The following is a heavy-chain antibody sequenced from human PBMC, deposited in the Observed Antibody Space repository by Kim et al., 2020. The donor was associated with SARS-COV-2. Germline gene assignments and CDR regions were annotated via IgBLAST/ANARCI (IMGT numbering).Heavy chain of an antibody. CDR1: GGSISSYY. V-gene: IGHV4-59*08. J-gene: IGHJ4*02. D-gene: IGHD4-17*01. Sequence: SETLSLTCTVSGGSISSYYWSWIRQPPGKGLEWIGYIYYSGSTNYNPSLKSRVTISVDTSKNQFSLKLSSVTAADTAVYYCARRSDYGDYLDYWGQGTLVTVSS. CDR2: IYYSGST. CDR3: ARRSDYGDYLDY.